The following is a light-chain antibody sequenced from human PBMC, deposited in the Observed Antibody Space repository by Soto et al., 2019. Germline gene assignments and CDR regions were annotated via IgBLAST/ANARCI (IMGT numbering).Light chain of an antibody. V-gene: IGKV3-11*01. CDR1: QSVSSY. CDR2: DAS. CDR3: QQLKTYPPA. J-gene: IGKJ4*01. Sequence: EIVLTQSPATLSLSPGERATLSCRASQSVSSYLAWYQQKPGQAPRLLIYDASNRATGIPARFSGSGSGTDFTLTISSLEPEDFATYYCQQLKTYPPAFGGGTKVEVK.